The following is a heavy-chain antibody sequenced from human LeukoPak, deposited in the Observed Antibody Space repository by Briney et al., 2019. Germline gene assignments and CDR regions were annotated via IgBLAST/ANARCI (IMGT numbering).Heavy chain of an antibody. D-gene: IGHD6-13*01. CDR1: GGSISSYY. V-gene: IGHV4-59*01. CDR2: IYYSGST. Sequence: KPSETLSLTCTVSGGSISSYYWSWIRQPPGKGLEWIGYIYYSGSTNYNPSLKSRVTMSLDTSKNQFSLKLSSVTAADTAVYYCARGGIAAAGTPWYFDYWGQGTLVTVSS. CDR3: ARGGIAAAGTPWYFDY. J-gene: IGHJ4*02.